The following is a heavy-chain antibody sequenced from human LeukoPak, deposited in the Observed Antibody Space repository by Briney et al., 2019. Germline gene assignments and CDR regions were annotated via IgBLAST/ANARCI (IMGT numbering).Heavy chain of an antibody. V-gene: IGHV3-11*06. Sequence: GGSLRLSCAASGFTFSDYYMSWIRQAPGKGLEWVSYISSSSSYTNYADSVKGRFTISRDNAKNSLYLQMNSLRAEDTAVYYCARVNTAMVTRAAFDIRGQGTMVTVSS. J-gene: IGHJ3*02. CDR1: GFTFSDYY. CDR2: ISSSSSYT. D-gene: IGHD5-18*01. CDR3: ARVNTAMVTRAAFDI.